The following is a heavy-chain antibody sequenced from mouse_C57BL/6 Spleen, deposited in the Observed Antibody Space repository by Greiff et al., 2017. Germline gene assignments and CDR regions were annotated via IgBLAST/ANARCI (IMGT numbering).Heavy chain of an antibody. CDR3: AREAKLSMDY. CDR2: ISDGGSYT. CDR1: GFTFSSYA. Sequence: DVQLVESGGGLVKPGGSLKLSCAASGFTFSSYAMSWVRQTPEKRLEWVATISDGGSYTYYPDNVKGRFTISRDNAKNNLYLQMSHLKSEDTAMYYCAREAKLSMDYWGQGTSVTVSS. V-gene: IGHV5-4*01. J-gene: IGHJ4*01.